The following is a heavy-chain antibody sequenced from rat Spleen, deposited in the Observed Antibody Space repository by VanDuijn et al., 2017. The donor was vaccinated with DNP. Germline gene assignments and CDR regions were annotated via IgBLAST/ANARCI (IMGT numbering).Heavy chain of an antibody. CDR1: GFTFNKYW. D-gene: IGHD4-3*01. V-gene: IGHV5-31*01. CDR3: TTDNSGLNWFAF. Sequence: EVQLVESGGDLVQPGRSLKLSCVASGFTFNKYWLTWIRQVPGKGLEWVASITSSGVSTYYPDSVKGRFTISRDNAKSTLFLQMDSLTSEDTATYYCTTDNSGLNWFAFWGQGTLVTVSS. CDR2: ITSSGVST. J-gene: IGHJ3*01.